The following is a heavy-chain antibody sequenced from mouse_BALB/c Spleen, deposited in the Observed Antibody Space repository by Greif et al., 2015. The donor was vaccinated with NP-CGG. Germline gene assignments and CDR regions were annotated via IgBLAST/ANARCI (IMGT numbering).Heavy chain of an antibody. Sequence: VQLHQSGAELVRPGASVKLSCKASGYTFTSYWINWVKQRPGQGLEWIGNIYPSDSYTNYNQKFKDKATLTVDKSSSTAYMQLSSPTSEDSAVYYCTTLYYGNYVYYAMDYWGQGTSVTVSS. J-gene: IGHJ4*01. D-gene: IGHD2-1*01. CDR1: GYTFTSYW. V-gene: IGHV1-69*02. CDR3: TTLYYGNYVYYAMDY. CDR2: IYPSDSYT.